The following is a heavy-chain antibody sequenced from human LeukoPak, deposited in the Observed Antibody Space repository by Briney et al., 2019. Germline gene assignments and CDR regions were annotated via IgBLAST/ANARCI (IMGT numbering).Heavy chain of an antibody. CDR2: ISWNSGSI. V-gene: IGHV3-9*01. J-gene: IGHJ5*02. CDR3: AKERDKYQLLSKNWFDP. CDR1: GFTFDDYA. Sequence: PGRSLRLSCAASGFTFDDYAMHWVRQAPGKGLEWVSGISWNSGSIGYADSVKGRFTISRDNAKNSLYLQMNSLRAEDTALYYCAKERDKYQLLSKNWFDPWGQGTLVTVSS. D-gene: IGHD2-2*01.